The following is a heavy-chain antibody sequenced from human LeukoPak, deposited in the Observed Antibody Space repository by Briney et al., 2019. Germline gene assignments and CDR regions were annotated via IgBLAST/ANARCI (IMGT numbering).Heavy chain of an antibody. CDR1: GYTFTSYA. CDR2: INAGNGNT. D-gene: IGHD3-10*01. CDR3: ARQTSITMVREVTDFDY. Sequence: GASVKVSCKASGYTFTSYAMHWVRQAPGQRLEWMGWINAGNGNTKYSQKFQGRVTITRDTSASTAYMELSSLRSEDTAVYYCARQTSITMVREVTDFDYWGQGTLVTVSS. V-gene: IGHV1-3*01. J-gene: IGHJ4*02.